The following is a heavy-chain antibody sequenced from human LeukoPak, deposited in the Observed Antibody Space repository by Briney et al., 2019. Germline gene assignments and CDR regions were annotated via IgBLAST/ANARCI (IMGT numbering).Heavy chain of an antibody. Sequence: GGSLRLACAASGFSFSSYAMRWVRPAPGKGLECVSTIIPSGGSTYYADSVKGRFTISRDNSTNTPYMQMNSLRAEDTAVYYCAKCSVTCYANDFYLWGRGTMVTVSS. CDR1: GFSFSSYA. D-gene: IGHD2-2*01. J-gene: IGHJ3*01. CDR3: AKCSVTCYANDFYL. V-gene: IGHV3-23*01. CDR2: IIPSGGST.